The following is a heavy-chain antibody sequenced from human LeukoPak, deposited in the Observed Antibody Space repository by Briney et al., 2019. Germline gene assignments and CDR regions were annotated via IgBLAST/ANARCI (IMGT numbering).Heavy chain of an antibody. J-gene: IGHJ4*02. CDR3: ARHLSSSWYFDY. CDR2: IYYSGST. CDR1: GGSISSSSYY. V-gene: IGHV4-39*01. D-gene: IGHD6-13*01. Sequence: SETLSLTCTVSGGSISSSSYYWGWIRQPPGKGLEWIGSIYYSGSTYYNPSLKSRVTISVDTSKNQFSLKLSSVTAADTALYYCARHLSSSWYFDYWGQGTLVTVSS.